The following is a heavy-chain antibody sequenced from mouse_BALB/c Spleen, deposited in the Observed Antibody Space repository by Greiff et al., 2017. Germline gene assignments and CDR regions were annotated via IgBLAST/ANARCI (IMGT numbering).Heavy chain of an antibody. J-gene: IGHJ4*01. CDR2: INSNGGST. CDR3: ARDEIYDGYLYAMDY. D-gene: IGHD2-3*01. V-gene: IGHV5-6-3*01. CDR1: GFTFSSYG. Sequence: EVQVVESGGGLVQPGGSLKLSCAASGFTFSSYGMSWVRQTPDKRLELVATINSNGGSTYYPDSVKGRFTISRDNAKNTLYLQMSSLKSEDTAMYYCARDEIYDGYLYAMDYWGQGTSVTVSS.